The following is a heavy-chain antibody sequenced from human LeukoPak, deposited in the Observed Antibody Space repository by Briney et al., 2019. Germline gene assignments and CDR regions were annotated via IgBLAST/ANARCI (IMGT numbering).Heavy chain of an antibody. CDR1: GFTFSDYY. V-gene: IGHV3-11*04. CDR2: ISSSGSTI. CDR3: ARVLDSSSPPDY. Sequence: PGGSLRLSCAASGFTFSDYYMSWIRQAPGKGLEWVSYISSSGSTIYYADSVEGRFTISRDNAKNSLYLQMNSLRAEDTAVYYCARVLDSSSPPDYWGQGTLVTVSS. J-gene: IGHJ4*02. D-gene: IGHD6-6*01.